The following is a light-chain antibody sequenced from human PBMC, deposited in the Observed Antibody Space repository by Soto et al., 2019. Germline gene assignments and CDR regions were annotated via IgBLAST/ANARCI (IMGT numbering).Light chain of an antibody. CDR2: DAS. J-gene: IGKJ4*01. CDR3: QQRSDWLT. Sequence: PGERATLSCRASQSVNTYVGWYQQKPGQPPRLLIYDASNRAPGIPARFSGSGSGTDFTLTISSLEPEDFAVYYCQQRSDWLTFGGGTKVDIK. CDR1: QSVNTY. V-gene: IGKV3-11*01.